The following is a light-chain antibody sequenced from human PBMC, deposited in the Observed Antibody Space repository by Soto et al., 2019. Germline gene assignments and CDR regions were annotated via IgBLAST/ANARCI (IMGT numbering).Light chain of an antibody. J-gene: IGLJ1*01. V-gene: IGLV2-14*01. CDR2: DVS. CDR3: SSYTSSSPLYV. CDR1: SSDVGGYNY. Sequence: QSALTQPASVSGCPGQSITICCTGASSDVGGYNYVSWYQQHPGKAPKLMIYDVSNRPSGVSNRFSGSKSGNTASLTISGLQAEDEADYYCSSYTSSSPLYVFGTGTKVTVL.